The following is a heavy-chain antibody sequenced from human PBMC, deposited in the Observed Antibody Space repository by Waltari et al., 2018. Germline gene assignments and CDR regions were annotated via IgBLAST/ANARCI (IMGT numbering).Heavy chain of an antibody. CDR1: GGSISDYF. CDR2: IYASGNT. D-gene: IGHD6-13*01. J-gene: IGHJ3*01. Sequence: QVQLQESGPQLVKPSETPSLTCNISGGSISDYFWSWIRQPAGKGLEWIGRIYASGNTNYKTSLKSRVTMSVDLSNNQFSLTLTSVTAADTAVYFCARDAAASVGRAFDVWGQGTMVTVSS. CDR3: ARDAAASVGRAFDV. V-gene: IGHV4-4*07.